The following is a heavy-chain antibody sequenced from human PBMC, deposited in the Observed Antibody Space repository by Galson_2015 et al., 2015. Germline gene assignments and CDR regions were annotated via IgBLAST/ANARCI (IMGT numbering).Heavy chain of an antibody. J-gene: IGHJ4*02. Sequence: SLRLSCAASGFTFSSYAMSWVRQAPGKGLEWVSAISGSGGSTYYADSVKGRFTISRDNSKNTLYLQMNSLRAEDTAVYYCARDPPQTDILTRSVSVSDFDYWGQGTLVTVSS. D-gene: IGHD3-9*01. CDR2: ISGSGGST. V-gene: IGHV3-23*01. CDR1: GFTFSSYA. CDR3: ARDPPQTDILTRSVSVSDFDY.